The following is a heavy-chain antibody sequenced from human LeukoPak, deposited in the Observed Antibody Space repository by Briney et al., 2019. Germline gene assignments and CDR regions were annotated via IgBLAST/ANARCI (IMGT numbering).Heavy chain of an antibody. CDR3: ARVYQSTSGRAIDY. V-gene: IGHV3-33*01. Sequence: GGSLRLSCAASGITFRSYGMHWVRQAPGKGLEWVAFIWYDGSNKYYADSVKGRFTISRENAKNSLYLQMNSLRVDDTAIYYCARVYQSTSGRAIDYWGQGTLVTVSS. CDR1: GITFRSYG. D-gene: IGHD2-2*01. CDR2: IWYDGSNK. J-gene: IGHJ4*02.